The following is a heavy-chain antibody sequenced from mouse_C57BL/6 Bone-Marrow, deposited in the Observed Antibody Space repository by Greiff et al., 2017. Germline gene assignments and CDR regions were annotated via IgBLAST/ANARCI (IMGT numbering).Heavy chain of an antibody. CDR2: ISYDGRN. CDR3: AREGDYDYDWYFDV. Sequence: EVKLQESGPGLVKPSQSLSLTCSVTGYSITSGYYWNWIRQFPGNKLEWMGYISYDGRNNYNPSLKNRISITRDTSKNQFFLKLNSVTTEDTATYYCAREGDYDYDWYFDVWGTGTTVTVSS. J-gene: IGHJ1*03. CDR1: GYSITSGYY. D-gene: IGHD2-4*01. V-gene: IGHV3-6*01.